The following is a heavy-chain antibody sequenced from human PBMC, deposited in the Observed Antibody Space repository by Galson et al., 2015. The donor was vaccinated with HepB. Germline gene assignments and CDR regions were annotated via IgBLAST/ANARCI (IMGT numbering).Heavy chain of an antibody. Sequence: SLRLSCAASGFTFSNAWMNWVRQAPGKGLEWVGRIKSKTDGGTTDYAAPVKGRFTISRDDSKNTLYLQMNSLKTEDTAVYYCTRFWSGYYTGSWGQGTLVTVSS. CDR2: IKSKTDGGTT. V-gene: IGHV3-15*07. CDR1: GFTFSNAW. D-gene: IGHD3-3*01. CDR3: TRFWSGYYTGS. J-gene: IGHJ5*02.